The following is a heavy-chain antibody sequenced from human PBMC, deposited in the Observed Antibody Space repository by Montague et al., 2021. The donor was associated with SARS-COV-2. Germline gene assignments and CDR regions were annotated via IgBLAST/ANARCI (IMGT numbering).Heavy chain of an antibody. D-gene: IGHD3-3*01. CDR2: ISSSGSTI. J-gene: IGHJ4*02. CDR3: ARRASYYDFWSGSMEYFDC. Sequence: SLRLSCAASGFTFGSYEMNWVRQAPGKGLEWVSYISSSGSTIYYADSVKGRFTISRDNAKNSLYLQMNSLRAEDTAVYYCARRASYYDFWSGSMEYFDCWGQGTLVTVSS. CDR1: GFTFGSYE. V-gene: IGHV3-48*03.